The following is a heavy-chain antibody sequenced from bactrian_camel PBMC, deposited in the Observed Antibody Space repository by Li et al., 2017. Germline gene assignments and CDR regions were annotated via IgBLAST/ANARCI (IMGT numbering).Heavy chain of an antibody. CDR2: IFSAGGST. V-gene: IGHV3S1*01. Sequence: QLVESGGGSVQPGGQLKLPCVSSGYVYNSWSGSCMAWFRQLPGKEREAVASIFSAGGSTYYADSVQGRFTITRDNSKNTIYLQMNNLKPEDTGMYYCKTDEGPQSPSAEICQSRWGQGTQVTVS. CDR1: GYVYNSWSGSC. J-gene: IGHJ4*01. D-gene: IGHD5*01. CDR3: KTDEGPQSPSAEICQSR.